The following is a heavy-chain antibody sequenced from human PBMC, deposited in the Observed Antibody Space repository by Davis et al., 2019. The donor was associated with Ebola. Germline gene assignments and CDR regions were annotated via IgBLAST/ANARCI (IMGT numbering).Heavy chain of an antibody. J-gene: IGHJ3*02. D-gene: IGHD1-26*01. CDR3: AKGAWELLPPAAFDI. Sequence: GESLKISCAASGFTFSSYAMSWVRQAPGKGLEWASAISGSGGSTYYADSVKGRFTISRDNSKNTLYLQMNSLRAEDTAVYYCAKGAWELLPPAAFDIWGQGTMVTVSS. V-gene: IGHV3-23*01. CDR2: ISGSGGST. CDR1: GFTFSSYA.